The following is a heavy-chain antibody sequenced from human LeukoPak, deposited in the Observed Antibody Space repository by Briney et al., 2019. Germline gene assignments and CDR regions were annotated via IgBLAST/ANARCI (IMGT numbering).Heavy chain of an antibody. V-gene: IGHV3-30-3*01. CDR3: ARGPTYYYDSSGYYADY. CDR2: ISYDGSNK. CDR1: GFTFSSYA. J-gene: IGHJ4*02. D-gene: IGHD3-22*01. Sequence: GWSLRLSCAASGFTFSSYAMHWVRQTPGKGLEWVAVISYDGSNKYYADSVKGRFTISRDNSKNTLYLQMNSLRAEDTAVYYCARGPTYYYDSSGYYADYWGQGTLVTVSS.